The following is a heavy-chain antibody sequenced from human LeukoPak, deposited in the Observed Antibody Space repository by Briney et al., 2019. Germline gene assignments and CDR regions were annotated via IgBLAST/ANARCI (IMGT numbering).Heavy chain of an antibody. CDR1: AFAFNSYG. CDR3: GRDDQTATGFDL. Sequence: GRSLRLSCAASAFAFNSYGMHWVRQAPGKGLEWVAVIWYDGSNKYYADSAKGRFTISRDNSKNTLYLQMNSLRAEDAAVYYCGRDDQTATGFDLWGRGTLVTVSS. V-gene: IGHV3-33*01. J-gene: IGHJ2*01. D-gene: IGHD6-13*01. CDR2: IWYDGSNK.